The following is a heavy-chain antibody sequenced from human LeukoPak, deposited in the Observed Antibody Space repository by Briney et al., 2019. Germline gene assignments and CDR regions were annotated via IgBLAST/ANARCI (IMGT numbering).Heavy chain of an antibody. V-gene: IGHV4-39*01. D-gene: IGHD6-13*01. J-gene: IGHJ4*02. CDR2: IYYTGST. CDR1: GGSISSTDYY. CDR3: ARRGKAAAGGYYFDY. Sequence: PSEILSLTCSVSGGSISSTDYYWGWISQPPGKGLEWIGSIYYTGSTFYNPSLKSRVTISADTSKNQLSLKLSSVTAADTAVYYCARRGKAAAGGYYFDYWGQGTLVTVSS.